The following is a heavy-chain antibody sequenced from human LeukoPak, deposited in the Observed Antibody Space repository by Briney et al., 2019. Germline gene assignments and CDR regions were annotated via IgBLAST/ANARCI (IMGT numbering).Heavy chain of an antibody. CDR2: ISTSSIYI. J-gene: IGHJ3*02. V-gene: IGHV3-21*01. CDR3: ARSLYTMGSTDAFDI. D-gene: IGHD1-26*01. CDR1: GFTFSSYS. Sequence: PGGSLRLSCAASGFTFSSYSMNWVRQAPGKGLEWVSSISTSSIYIYYADSVKGRFTISRDNAKNSLFLQMNSLRAEDTAVYYCARSLYTMGSTDAFDIWGQGTMVTVSS.